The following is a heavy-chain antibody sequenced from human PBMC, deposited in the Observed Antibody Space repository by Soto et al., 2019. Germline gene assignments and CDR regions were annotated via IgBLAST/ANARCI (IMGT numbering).Heavy chain of an antibody. CDR2: INPSGGST. CDR3: ATNYGSSGYLGSAFDI. Sequence: ASVKVSCKASGYTFTSYYMHWVRQAPGQGLEWMGIINPSGGSTSYAQKFQGRVTMTRDTSTSTVYMELSSLRSEDTAVYYCATNYGSSGYLGSAFDIWGQGTMVTVSS. D-gene: IGHD3-22*01. V-gene: IGHV1-46*03. CDR1: GYTFTSYY. J-gene: IGHJ3*02.